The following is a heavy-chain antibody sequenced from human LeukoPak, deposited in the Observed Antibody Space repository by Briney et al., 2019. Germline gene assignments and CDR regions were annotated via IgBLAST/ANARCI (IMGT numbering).Heavy chain of an antibody. D-gene: IGHD1-14*01. Sequence: ASVKVSCKTSGYPFTTYEINWVRQAAGQGLEWVGWVHPDTGYADYAQKFQGRVTMTSDTSISTAYMELSSLRSDDTAVYFCARGPRNDPWGQGTLVTVSS. CDR2: VHPDTGYA. CDR1: GYPFTTYE. V-gene: IGHV1-8*01. J-gene: IGHJ5*02. CDR3: ARGPRNDP.